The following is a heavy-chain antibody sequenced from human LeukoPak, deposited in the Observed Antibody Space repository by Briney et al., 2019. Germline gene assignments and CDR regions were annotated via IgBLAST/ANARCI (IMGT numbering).Heavy chain of an antibody. J-gene: IGHJ6*02. CDR3: ARARRDLYYYGMDV. CDR2: IYTGGST. V-gene: IGHV4-61*02. D-gene: IGHD5-24*01. CDR1: GGSISSGSYY. Sequence: SETLSLTCTVSGGSISSGSYYWSWIRQPAGKGLEWIGRIYTGGSTNYNPSLKSRVTISVDTSKNQFSLKLSSVTAADTAVYYCARARRDLYYYGMDVWGQGTTVTVSS.